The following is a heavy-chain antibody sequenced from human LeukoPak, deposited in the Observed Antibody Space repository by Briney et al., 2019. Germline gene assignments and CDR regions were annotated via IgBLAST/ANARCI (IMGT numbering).Heavy chain of an antibody. Sequence: PGGSLRLSCAASGFNFSDYAIHWVRQAPGKGLEWVVVISFDGSNKYYADSVKGRFTISRDNSKNTLYLQLNSLKAEDTTVYYCARALYQPLLYGGGVFDYWGQGTLVTVSS. V-gene: IGHV3-30*04. CDR2: ISFDGSNK. D-gene: IGHD2-2*01. CDR1: GFNFSDYA. J-gene: IGHJ4*02. CDR3: ARALYQPLLYGGGVFDY.